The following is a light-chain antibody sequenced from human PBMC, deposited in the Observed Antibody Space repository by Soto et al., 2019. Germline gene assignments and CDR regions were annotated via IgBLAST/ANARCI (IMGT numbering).Light chain of an antibody. CDR3: SSYAGSNGV. J-gene: IGLJ1*01. CDR1: SSDVGGYNY. V-gene: IGLV2-8*01. Sequence: QSALTQPPSASGSPGQSVTISCTGTSSDVGGYNYVSWYQQHPGKAPKLLIYVVIKRPSGVPDRFSGSKSGNTASLTGSGLQPEDEADYYCSSYAGSNGVFGTGTKVTVL. CDR2: VVI.